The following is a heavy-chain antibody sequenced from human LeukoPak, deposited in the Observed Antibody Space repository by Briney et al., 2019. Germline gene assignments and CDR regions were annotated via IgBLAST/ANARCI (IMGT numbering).Heavy chain of an antibody. D-gene: IGHD3-10*01. J-gene: IGHJ4*02. CDR2: INPNSGGT. V-gene: IGHV1-2*02. Sequence: ASVKVSCKASGYTFTGYYMHWVRQAPGQGLEWMGWINPNSGGTNYAQKFQGRVTMTRDTSISTAYMELSRLRSDDTAVYYCAGDYYGSGSYKYYFDYWGQGTLVTVSS. CDR3: AGDYYGSGSYKYYFDY. CDR1: GYTFTGYY.